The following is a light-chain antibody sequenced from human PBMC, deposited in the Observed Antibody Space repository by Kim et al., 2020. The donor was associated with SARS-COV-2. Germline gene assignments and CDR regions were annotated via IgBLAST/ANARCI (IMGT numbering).Light chain of an antibody. CDR3: QQYNNWPPVA. Sequence: EIVMTQSPATLSVSPGERATLSCRASQSVSSNLAWYQQKPGQAPRLLIYGASTRATGIPARFIGSGSGTEFTLTISSLQSEDFAVYYCQQYNNWPPVAFGGGTKVDIK. CDR2: GAS. J-gene: IGKJ4*01. V-gene: IGKV3-15*01. CDR1: QSVSSN.